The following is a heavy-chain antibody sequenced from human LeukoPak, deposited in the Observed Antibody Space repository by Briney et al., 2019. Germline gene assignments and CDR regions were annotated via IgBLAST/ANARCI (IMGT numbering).Heavy chain of an antibody. Sequence: ASVKVSCKASGYTFTGYYMHWVRQAPGQGLEWMGWINPNSGGTNYAQKFQGRVTMTRDTSISTAYMELSRLRSDDTAVYYCATIPNYYDSSGYYYHYGMDVWGQGTTVTVSS. D-gene: IGHD3-22*01. CDR3: ATIPNYYDSSGYYYHYGMDV. J-gene: IGHJ6*02. CDR2: INPNSGGT. CDR1: GYTFTGYY. V-gene: IGHV1-2*02.